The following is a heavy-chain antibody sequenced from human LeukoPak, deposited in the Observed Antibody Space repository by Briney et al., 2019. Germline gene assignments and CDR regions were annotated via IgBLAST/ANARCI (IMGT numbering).Heavy chain of an antibody. Sequence: SETLSLTCSVSGGSISSYYWSWIRQPPGKGLEWIGYIYYSGSTNYNPSLKSRVTISVDTSKNQFSLKLTSVTAADTAVYYCARGQLGYWFDPWGQGTPGHRLL. V-gene: IGHV4-59*01. D-gene: IGHD6-13*01. CDR1: GGSISSYY. CDR3: ARGQLGYWFDP. J-gene: IGHJ5*02. CDR2: IYYSGST.